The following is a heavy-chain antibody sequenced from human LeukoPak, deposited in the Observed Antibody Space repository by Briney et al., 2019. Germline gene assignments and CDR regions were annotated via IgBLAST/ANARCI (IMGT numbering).Heavy chain of an antibody. D-gene: IGHD3-9*01. V-gene: IGHV3-64*04. Sequence: AGGSLRLSCSASGFTFSSYAMHWVRQAPGKGLEYVSAISSNGGSTYYADSVKGRFTISRDNAKNSLYLQMNSLRAEDTAVYYCARGDYFDWLLIDYWGQGTLVTVSS. J-gene: IGHJ4*02. CDR1: GFTFSSYA. CDR3: ARGDYFDWLLIDY. CDR2: ISSNGGST.